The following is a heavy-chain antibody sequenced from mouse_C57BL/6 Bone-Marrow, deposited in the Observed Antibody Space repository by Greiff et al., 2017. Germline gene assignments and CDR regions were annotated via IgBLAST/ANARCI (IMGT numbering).Heavy chain of an antibody. D-gene: IGHD1-1*01. CDR3: ARDYYGIYFDV. CDR1: GFTFSDYY. Sequence: EVHLVESEGGLVQPGSSMTLSCTASGFTFSDYYMAWVRQVPEKGLEWVANINYDGSSTYYLDSLKSRFIISRDNAKNILYLQMSSLKSEDTDTYYCARDYYGIYFDVWGTGTTVTVSS. J-gene: IGHJ1*03. CDR2: INYDGSST. V-gene: IGHV5-16*01.